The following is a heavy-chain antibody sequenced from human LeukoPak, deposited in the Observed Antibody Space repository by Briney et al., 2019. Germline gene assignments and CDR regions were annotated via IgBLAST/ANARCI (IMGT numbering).Heavy chain of an antibody. CDR3: ARIVAYGYGYIDY. D-gene: IGHD5-18*01. J-gene: IGHJ4*01. CDR1: GGSISGYY. CDR2: IYYSGNT. V-gene: IGHV4-59*01. Sequence: SETLSLTCTVSGGSISGYYWSWIRQPPGKGLEWIGYIYYSGNTNYNPSLKSRVTISVDTSKNQFSLKLSSVTAADTAVYYCARIVAYGYGYIDYWGHGTLSPSPQ.